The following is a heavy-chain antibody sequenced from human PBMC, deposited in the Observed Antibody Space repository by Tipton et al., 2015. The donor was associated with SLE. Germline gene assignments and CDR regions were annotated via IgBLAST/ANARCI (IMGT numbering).Heavy chain of an antibody. CDR3: ARRGRKSGSAGYAFDY. V-gene: IGHV4-39*01. CDR2: IFYTGST. CDR1: GDSIRGDNAY. J-gene: IGHJ4*02. Sequence: TLSLTCIVSGDSIRGDNAYWSWIRQSPGKGLEWIGNIFYTGSTQYKSSLKSRVTMSLDTSKNQFSLRLTSGTAADTAVYYCARRGRKSGSAGYAFDYWGQGTLVTVSS. D-gene: IGHD5-12*01.